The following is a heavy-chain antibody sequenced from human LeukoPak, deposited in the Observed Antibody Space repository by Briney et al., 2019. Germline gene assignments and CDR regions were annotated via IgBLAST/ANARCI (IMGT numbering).Heavy chain of an antibody. Sequence: ASVKVSCKASGYTFTNYGISWVRQAPGQGPEWMGIINPSGGSTNYAQKFQGRVTMTRDTSTNAVDMELSNLRSDDTAVYYCARAGVPVALISDYWGQGTLVTVSS. D-gene: IGHD3-10*01. J-gene: IGHJ4*02. CDR1: GYTFTNYG. CDR3: ARAGVPVALISDY. CDR2: INPSGGST. V-gene: IGHV1-46*01.